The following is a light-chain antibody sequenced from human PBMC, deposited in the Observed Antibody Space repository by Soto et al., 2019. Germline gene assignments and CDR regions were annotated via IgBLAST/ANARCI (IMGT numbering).Light chain of an antibody. CDR2: GAS. J-gene: IGKJ2*01. CDR3: QQYNNWPPT. Sequence: EIVMTXSPATLSVSXXXXXTLSCRASQSVSSNLAWYQQKPGQAPRLLIYGASTRATGIPARFSGSGSGTEFTLTISSLQSEDFAVYYCQQYNNWPPTFGQGTKLEIK. V-gene: IGKV3-15*01. CDR1: QSVSSN.